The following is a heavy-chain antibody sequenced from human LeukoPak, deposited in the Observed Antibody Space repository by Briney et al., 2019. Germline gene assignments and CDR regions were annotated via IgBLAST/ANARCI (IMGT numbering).Heavy chain of an antibody. V-gene: IGHV1-18*01. D-gene: IGHD2-2*01. Sequence: ASVKVSCKASGYTFTSYGISWVRQAPGQGLEWMGWISAYNGNTNYAQKLQGRVTVTTDTSTSTAYMELRSLRSDDTAVYYCAREYCSSTSCYSNWFDPWGQGTLVTVSS. CDR2: ISAYNGNT. J-gene: IGHJ5*02. CDR3: AREYCSSTSCYSNWFDP. CDR1: GYTFTSYG.